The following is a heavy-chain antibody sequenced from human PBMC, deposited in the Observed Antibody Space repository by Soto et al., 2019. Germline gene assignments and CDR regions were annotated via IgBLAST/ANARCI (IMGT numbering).Heavy chain of an antibody. CDR3: ARDRSPYYGSSGGFDY. Sequence: PSETLSLTCTVSGGSVSSGGYYWSWNRQHPGKGLEWIGYIYYSGSTYYNPSLKSRVTISVDTSKNQFSLKLSSVTAADTAVYYCARDRSPYYGSSGGFDYWGQGTLVTVSS. CDR1: GGSVSSGGYY. D-gene: IGHD3-22*01. CDR2: IYYSGST. J-gene: IGHJ4*02. V-gene: IGHV4-31*03.